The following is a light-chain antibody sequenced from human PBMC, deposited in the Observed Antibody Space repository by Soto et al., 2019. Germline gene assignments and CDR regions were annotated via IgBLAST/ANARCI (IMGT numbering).Light chain of an antibody. V-gene: IGKV1-39*01. CDR2: GAS. J-gene: IGKJ4*01. CDR3: QQTYSDIS. Sequence: DVRMTQSPSSLSASVGDTITITCRASQTITTYLNWFQQKPGESPRLLIYGASTLQDGVPSRFSGSGSGTDFTLTISGLQPEDFATYHCQQTYSDISFGGGTRV. CDR1: QTITTY.